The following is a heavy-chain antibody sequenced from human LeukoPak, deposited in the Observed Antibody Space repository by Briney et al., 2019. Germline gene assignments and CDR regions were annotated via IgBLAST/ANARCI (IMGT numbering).Heavy chain of an antibody. Sequence: GGSLRLSCVASGFSFRNYWMSWVRQAPGKGLEWVANIKEDGSKKNHLDSVKGRFTISRDNAKNSLYLQMNSLRAEDTAVYYCARDCSSTSCYPDPYFDYWGQGTLVTVSS. J-gene: IGHJ4*02. CDR2: IKEDGSKK. CDR1: GFSFRNYW. V-gene: IGHV3-7*01. D-gene: IGHD2-2*01. CDR3: ARDCSSTSCYPDPYFDY.